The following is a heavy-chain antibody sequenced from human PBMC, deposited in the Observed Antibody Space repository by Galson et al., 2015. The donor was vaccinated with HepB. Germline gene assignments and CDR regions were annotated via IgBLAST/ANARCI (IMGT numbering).Heavy chain of an antibody. D-gene: IGHD4/OR15-4a*01. CDR2: ISGSTDYI. V-gene: IGHV3-9*01. CDR3: ARIVDHGGKGAYFDL. CDR1: GFNFHQDA. J-gene: IGHJ2*01. Sequence: SLRLSCAATGFNFHQDAMHWVRQAPGKGLEWVSGISGSTDYIVYAEAVRGRFTISRDNAKNSLYLQIDSLRPENTALYYCARIVDHGGKGAYFDLWGRGTLVTVSS.